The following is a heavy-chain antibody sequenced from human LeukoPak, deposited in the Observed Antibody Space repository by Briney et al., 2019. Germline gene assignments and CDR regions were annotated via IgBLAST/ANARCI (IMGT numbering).Heavy chain of an antibody. V-gene: IGHV3-23*01. Sequence: GGSLRLYCAASGFTFSSYAMNWVRQAPGKGLEWVSGSGSGGSTYYADSVKGRFTISRDNSKNTMYLQMNSLRAEDTAIYYCAKDFSSRATILVDYWGQGTLVTVSS. D-gene: IGHD5-24*01. CDR1: GFTFSSYA. CDR2: SGSGGST. CDR3: AKDFSSRATILVDY. J-gene: IGHJ4*02.